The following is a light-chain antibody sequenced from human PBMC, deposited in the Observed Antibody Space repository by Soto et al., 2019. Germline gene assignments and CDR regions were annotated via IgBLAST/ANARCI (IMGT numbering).Light chain of an antibody. Sequence: DIQMTQSPSSLSASLGDRVTMTCRASQGIGVYLAWFQQKPGNVPKLLIYAASTLQSGVPSRFSGSGSGTDFTLTISSLQPEDVATYYCQKNNSAPLTFGGGTKVDIK. CDR3: QKNNSAPLT. CDR1: QGIGVY. J-gene: IGKJ4*01. V-gene: IGKV1-27*01. CDR2: AAS.